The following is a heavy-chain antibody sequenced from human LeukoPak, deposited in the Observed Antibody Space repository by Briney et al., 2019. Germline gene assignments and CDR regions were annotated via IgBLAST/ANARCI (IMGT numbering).Heavy chain of an antibody. CDR3: ASSLYYYGSGSTGPFDY. Sequence: ASVTVSCKASGYTFTSYGISWVRQAPGQGLEWMGWISAYNGNTNYAQKLQGRVTMTTDTSTSTAYMELRSLRSDDTAVYYCASSLYYYGSGSTGPFDYWGQGTLVTVSS. D-gene: IGHD3-10*01. CDR1: GYTFTSYG. V-gene: IGHV1-18*01. CDR2: ISAYNGNT. J-gene: IGHJ4*02.